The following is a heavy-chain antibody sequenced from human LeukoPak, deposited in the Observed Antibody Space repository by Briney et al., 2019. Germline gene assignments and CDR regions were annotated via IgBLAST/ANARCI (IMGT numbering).Heavy chain of an antibody. Sequence: AGGSLRLSCAASGFTFSGSAMYWVRQASGKGLEWVGRIRSKANNYATAYAASVKGRFTISRDDSKNTAYLQMNSLRAEDTAVYYCAKGALRRGWWYHDYWGQGTLVTVSS. CDR3: AKGALRRGWWYHDY. CDR1: GFTFSGSA. CDR2: IRSKANNYAT. V-gene: IGHV3-73*01. J-gene: IGHJ4*02. D-gene: IGHD2-15*01.